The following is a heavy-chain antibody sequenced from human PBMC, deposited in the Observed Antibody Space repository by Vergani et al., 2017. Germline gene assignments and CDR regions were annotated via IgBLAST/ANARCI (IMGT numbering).Heavy chain of an antibody. Sequence: QVQLVQSGAEVKKPGASVKVSCKVSGYTLTELSMHWVRQAPGKGLEWMGGFDPEDGETIYAQQFQGRVTMTEDTSTDKAYMELSSLRSEDTAVYYCATDLPRWWRKEGAFDIWGQGTMVTVSS. CDR2: FDPEDGET. V-gene: IGHV1-24*01. CDR1: GYTLTELS. J-gene: IGHJ3*02. CDR3: ATDLPRWWRKEGAFDI. D-gene: IGHD2-15*01.